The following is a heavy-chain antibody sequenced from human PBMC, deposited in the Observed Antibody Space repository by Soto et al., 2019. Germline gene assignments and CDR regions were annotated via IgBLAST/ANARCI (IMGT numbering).Heavy chain of an antibody. V-gene: IGHV4-39*01. CDR1: SGSITSSTYY. J-gene: IGHJ4*02. Sequence: QLQLQESGPGLVKPSETLSLTCTVSSGSITSSTYYWGWIRQPPGKGLEWIGNIYSSGSTYYNPSLKSRFTISLDTAKTQLSLKLTSVTAEDTAXYXXGXQAXXGXXYYFAYWXQGTLVTVPA. CDR3: GXQAXXGXXYYFAY. CDR2: IYSSGST.